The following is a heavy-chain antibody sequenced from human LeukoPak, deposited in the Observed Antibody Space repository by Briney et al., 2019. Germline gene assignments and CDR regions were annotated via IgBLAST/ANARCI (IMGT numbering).Heavy chain of an antibody. CDR2: IYYSGST. J-gene: IGHJ4*02. V-gene: IGHV4-61*08. CDR3: ARGRYYYDSSGTFDY. CDR1: GGSISSGDYY. Sequence: SQTLSLTCTVSGGSISSGDYYWSWIRQPPGKGLEWIGYIYYSGSTNYNPSLKSRVTISVDTSKNQFSLKLSSVTAADTAVYYCARGRYYYDSSGTFDYWGQGTLVTVSS. D-gene: IGHD3-22*01.